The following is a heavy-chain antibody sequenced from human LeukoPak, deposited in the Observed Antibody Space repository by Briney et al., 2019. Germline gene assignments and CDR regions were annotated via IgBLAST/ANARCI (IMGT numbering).Heavy chain of an antibody. V-gene: IGHV3-21*01. CDR3: AKASNAGYFYGSGRYENWFDA. J-gene: IGHJ5*02. CDR1: GFTFSSYS. D-gene: IGHD3-10*01. CDR2: INSSSSYI. Sequence: GGSLRLSCAASGFTFSSYSMNWVRQAPGKGLEGVSSINSSSSYIYYADSVKGRFTIPRDNSKNTMYLQMNSLRAEVTALYYCAKASNAGYFYGSGRYENWFDAWGQGTLVTVSS.